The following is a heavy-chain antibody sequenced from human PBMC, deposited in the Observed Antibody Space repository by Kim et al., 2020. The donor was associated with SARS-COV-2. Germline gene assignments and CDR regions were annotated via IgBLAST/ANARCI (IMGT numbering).Heavy chain of an antibody. CDR2: ISSSSSTI. V-gene: IGHV3-48*02. CDR1: GFTFSSYS. J-gene: IGHJ4*02. Sequence: GGSLRLSCAASGFTFSSYSMNWVRQAPGKGLEWFSYISSSSSTIYYADSVKGRFTISRDNAKNSLYLQMNSLRDEDTAVYYCARDLDPIVATDYFDYWGQGTLVTVSS. D-gene: IGHD5-12*01. CDR3: ARDLDPIVATDYFDY.